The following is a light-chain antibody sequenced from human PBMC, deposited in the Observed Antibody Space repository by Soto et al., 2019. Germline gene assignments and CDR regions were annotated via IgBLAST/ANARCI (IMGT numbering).Light chain of an antibody. V-gene: IGKV1-5*01. CDR3: QQYNTYYS. CDR2: DAS. CDR1: QSMSGW. Sequence: MHMNQSHSSLSASLLYRVTMRFRAGQSMSGWLAWYQQKPGKAPKLLIYDASNLESGVPSRFGGSGSGTEFTLTISSLQPDDFATYYCQQYNTYYSFGQGTKVDNK. J-gene: IGKJ2*03.